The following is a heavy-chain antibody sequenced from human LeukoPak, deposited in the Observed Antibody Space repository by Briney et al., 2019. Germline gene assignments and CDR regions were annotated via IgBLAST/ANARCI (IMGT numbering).Heavy chain of an antibody. CDR1: GDSISSTNW. Sequence: PSGTLSLTCTISGDSISSTNWWSWVRQPPGKGLEWIEQIYETGSTNYNSSLKSRVTISLDKSKNQFSLKLSSVTAADTAVYYCARRNRGSSTSWTLDYWGQGILVTVSS. J-gene: IGHJ4*02. D-gene: IGHD2-8*01. CDR3: ARRNRGSSTSWTLDY. V-gene: IGHV4-4*02. CDR2: IYETGST.